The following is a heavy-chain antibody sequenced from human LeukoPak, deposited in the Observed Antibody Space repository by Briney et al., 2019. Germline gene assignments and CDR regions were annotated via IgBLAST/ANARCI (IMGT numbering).Heavy chain of an antibody. Sequence: GGSLRLSCAASGFTFSSYEMNWVRQAPGKGLEWVSYISSSNSTIYYADSVEGRFTISRDNAKNSLYLQMNSLRAEDTAVYYCARGGSYLSAFDIWGQGTMVTVSS. V-gene: IGHV3-48*03. J-gene: IGHJ3*02. CDR3: ARGGSYLSAFDI. CDR2: ISSSNSTI. CDR1: GFTFSSYE. D-gene: IGHD1-26*01.